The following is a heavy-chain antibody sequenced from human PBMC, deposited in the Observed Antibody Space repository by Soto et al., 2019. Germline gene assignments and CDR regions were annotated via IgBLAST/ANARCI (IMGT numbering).Heavy chain of an antibody. Sequence: QVQLVQSGAEVKKPGSSVKVSCKASGGTFSSYAISWVRQAPGQGLEWMGGIIPIFGTANYAQKFQGRVTITADESTSTAXXXXXXXXXXXTXXXXXXXXXXRSGRGPFDYWGQGTLVTVSS. CDR1: GGTFSSYA. V-gene: IGHV1-69*01. CDR2: IIPIFGTA. D-gene: IGHD1-26*01. CDR3: XXXXXRSGRGPFDY. J-gene: IGHJ4*02.